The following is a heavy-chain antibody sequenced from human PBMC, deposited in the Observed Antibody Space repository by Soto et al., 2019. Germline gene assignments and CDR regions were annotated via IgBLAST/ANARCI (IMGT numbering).Heavy chain of an antibody. D-gene: IGHD6-13*01. CDR2: ISYDGNNK. CDR1: GLPFNADA. J-gene: IGHJ4*02. V-gene: IGHV3-30-3*01. CDR3: SRDYRSGWCLDY. Sequence: QVQLVESGGGVGQPGNSLRLSCAGSGLPFNADAMHLVRQAPGKGLEWVAAISYDGNNKNHADSVKGRFTVSRDNANNTLYLQIYSLIPEDKAVYYCSRDYRSGWCLDYWGQGSLVTVYS.